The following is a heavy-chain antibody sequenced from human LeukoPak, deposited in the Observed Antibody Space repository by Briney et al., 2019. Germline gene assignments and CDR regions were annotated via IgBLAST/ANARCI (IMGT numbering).Heavy chain of an antibody. V-gene: IGHV4-61*02. Sequence: SETLSLTCTVSGGSISSGSYYWSWIRQPAGKGLEWIGRIYTSGSTNYNPSLKSRVTISLDTSESHFSLKLSSVTAADTAVYYCARVTTGGYYNYWGQGTLVTVPS. CDR2: IYTSGST. CDR3: ARVTTGGYYNY. CDR1: GGSISSGSYY. J-gene: IGHJ4*02. D-gene: IGHD3-22*01.